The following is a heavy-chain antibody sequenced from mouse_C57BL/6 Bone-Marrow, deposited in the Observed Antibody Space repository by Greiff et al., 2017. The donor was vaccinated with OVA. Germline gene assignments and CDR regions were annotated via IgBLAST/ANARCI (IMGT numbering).Heavy chain of an antibody. CDR2: INPSNGGT. CDR3: AKDYSNPWGYWYFDG. Sequence: VQLQQPGTELVKPGASVKLSCKASGYTFTSYWMHWVKQRPGQGLEWIGNINPSNGGTNYNEKFKSKATLTVDKSSSTAYLQLSSLTSEDSAVYYGAKDYSNPWGYWYFDGWGTGTTVTVSS. D-gene: IGHD2-5*01. CDR1: GYTFTSYW. J-gene: IGHJ1*03. V-gene: IGHV1-53*01.